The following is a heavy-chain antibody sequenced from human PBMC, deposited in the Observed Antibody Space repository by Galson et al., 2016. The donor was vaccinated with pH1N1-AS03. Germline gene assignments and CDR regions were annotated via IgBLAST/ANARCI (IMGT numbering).Heavy chain of an antibody. J-gene: IGHJ6*02. CDR2: ISGYNGNT. D-gene: IGHD2-21*02. CDR3: ARDDCALYYYYGLDV. CDR1: GYKFTNYG. Sequence: SVKVSCKASGYKFTNYGFNWVRQAPGQGLEWMGWISGYNGNTNYAQSLQGRVTMTTDTSTSTAYMELRSLRSDDTAVYYCARDDCALYYYYGLDVWGQGTTVTVSS. V-gene: IGHV1-18*04.